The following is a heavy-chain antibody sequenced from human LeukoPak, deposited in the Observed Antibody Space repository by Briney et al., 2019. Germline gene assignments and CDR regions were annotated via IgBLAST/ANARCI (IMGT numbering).Heavy chain of an antibody. D-gene: IGHD4-17*01. Sequence: ASVKVSCKASGYTFTSYYMHWVRQAPGQGLEWMGIINPSGGSTSYAQKFQGRVTMTRDTSTSTVYMELSSLRSEGTAVYYCARDLGGDRTDYYYYGMDVWGQGTTVTVSS. J-gene: IGHJ6*02. CDR1: GYTFTSYY. V-gene: IGHV1-46*01. CDR3: ARDLGGDRTDYYYYGMDV. CDR2: INPSGGST.